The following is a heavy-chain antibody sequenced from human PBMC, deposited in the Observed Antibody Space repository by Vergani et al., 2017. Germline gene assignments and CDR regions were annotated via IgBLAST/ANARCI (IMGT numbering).Heavy chain of an antibody. CDR2: INHSGST. J-gene: IGHJ5*02. CDR3: VGQQLGNWFDP. V-gene: IGHV4-34*01. D-gene: IGHD6-13*01. Sequence: QVQLQQWGAGLLKPSETLSLTCAVYGGSFSGYYWSWIRQPPGKGLEWIGEINHSGSTNYNPSLKSRVTISVDTSKNQFSLNLNSVTAADTAVYYCVGQQLGNWFDPWGQGAPVTVSS. CDR1: GGSFSGYY.